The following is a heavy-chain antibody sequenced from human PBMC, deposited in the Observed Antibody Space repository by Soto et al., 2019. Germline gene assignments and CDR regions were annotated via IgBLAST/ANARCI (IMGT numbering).Heavy chain of an antibody. Sequence: ASVKVSCKASGYTFTSYGISWVRQAPGQGLEWMGWISAYNGNTNYAQKLQGRVTMTTDTSTSTAYMELSSLRSEDTAVYYCARATKAAAASSGAFDIWGQGTMVTVSS. J-gene: IGHJ3*02. D-gene: IGHD6-13*01. CDR1: GYTFTSYG. CDR2: ISAYNGNT. CDR3: ARATKAAAASSGAFDI. V-gene: IGHV1-18*01.